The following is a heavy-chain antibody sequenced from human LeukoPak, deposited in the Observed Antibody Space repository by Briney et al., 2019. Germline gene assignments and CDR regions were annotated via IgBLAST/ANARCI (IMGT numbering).Heavy chain of an antibody. V-gene: IGHV4-4*02. Sequence: GSLRLSCAASGFTFSSYWMSWVRQPPGKGLEWIGEIYHSGSTNYNPSLKSRVTISVDKSKNQFSLKLSSVTAADTAVYYCAREVRTGYYNVPTYIDYWGQGTLVTVSS. CDR2: IYHSGST. J-gene: IGHJ4*02. CDR1: GFTFSSYW. CDR3: AREVRTGYYNVPTYIDY. D-gene: IGHD3-9*01.